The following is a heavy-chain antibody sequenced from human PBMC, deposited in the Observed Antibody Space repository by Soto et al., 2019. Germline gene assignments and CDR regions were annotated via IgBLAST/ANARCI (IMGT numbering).Heavy chain of an antibody. V-gene: IGHV3-21*01. CDR1: GFTFSSYT. J-gene: IGHJ5*02. D-gene: IGHD3-3*01. Sequence: GGSLRLSCAASGFTFSSYTMNWVRQAPGKGLEWVSSISSSSSYIYYADSVKGRFTISRDNAKNSLYLQMNSLRAEDTAVYFCARDFKYFWSGYYPNWFDPWGQGTLVTVSS. CDR3: ARDFKYFWSGYYPNWFDP. CDR2: ISSSSSYI.